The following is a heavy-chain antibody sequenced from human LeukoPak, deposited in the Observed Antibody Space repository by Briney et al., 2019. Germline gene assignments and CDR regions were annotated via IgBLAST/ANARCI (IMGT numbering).Heavy chain of an antibody. CDR3: AKAVYSSNWDDRLYFDY. D-gene: IGHD6-13*01. V-gene: IGHV1-69*05. Sequence: GASVKVSCKASGGTFSSYAISWVRQAPGQGLEWMGGIIPIFGTTNYAQKFQGRVTMTRDMSTSTDYMELSSLRSEDTAVYYCAKAVYSSNWDDRLYFDYWGQGTLVTVSS. CDR2: IIPIFGTT. CDR1: GGTFSSYA. J-gene: IGHJ4*02.